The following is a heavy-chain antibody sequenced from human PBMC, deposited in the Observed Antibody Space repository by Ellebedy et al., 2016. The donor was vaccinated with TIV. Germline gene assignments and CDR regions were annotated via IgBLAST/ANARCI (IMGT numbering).Heavy chain of an antibody. CDR2: IDWDGYE. CDR1: GLSLSTSGMC. CDR3: ARSSMVRGEGWYFGMDV. D-gene: IGHD3-10*01. V-gene: IGHV2-70*11. Sequence: SDPTLVKPTPTLTLTCTFSGLSLSTSGMCVSWIRQPPGKALEWLARIDWDGYEHYSTSLKTRLIISKDTSKNQVVLKITNMDHVDPTTYYRARSSMVRGEGWYFGMDVWGQGTTGTVSS. J-gene: IGHJ6*02.